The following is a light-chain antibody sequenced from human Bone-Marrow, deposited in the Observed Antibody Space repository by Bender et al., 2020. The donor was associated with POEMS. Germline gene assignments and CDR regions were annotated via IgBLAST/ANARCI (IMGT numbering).Light chain of an antibody. CDR2: DVS. V-gene: IGLV2-11*01. CDR1: SGF. CDR3: SSYTSSRTLV. Sequence: QSGLTQPRPVSGSPGQSVTISCTGASGFVSWYQQHPGKAPKLMISDVSKRPSGVPDRFSGSKSGNTSSLTISRLQAEDRSDYYCSSYTSSRTLVFGGGTKLSVL. J-gene: IGLJ2*01.